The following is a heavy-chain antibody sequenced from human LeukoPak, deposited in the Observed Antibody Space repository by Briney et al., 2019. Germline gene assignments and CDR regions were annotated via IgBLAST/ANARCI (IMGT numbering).Heavy chain of an antibody. CDR2: IYYSGRT. D-gene: IGHD1-26*01. Sequence: SQTLCLTCTVSGGSISSGGYYWSWIRQHPGEGLEWIGSIYYSGRTYYNPSRQSRVTLSVDTSKNQFSLNLSSLTAAGRAVYYCTRVDRGRIARHHWYFDLWGRGTLVPVSS. CDR1: GGSISSGGYY. CDR3: TRVDRGRIARHHWYFDL. J-gene: IGHJ2*01. V-gene: IGHV4-31*03.